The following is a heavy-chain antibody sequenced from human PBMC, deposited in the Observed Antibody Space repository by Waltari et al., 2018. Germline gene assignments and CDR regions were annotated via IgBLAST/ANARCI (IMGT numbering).Heavy chain of an antibody. J-gene: IGHJ4*02. V-gene: IGHV1-69*05. CDR2: IIPIFGTA. Sequence: QVQLVQSGAAVKKPGSSVKVSCQASGGTFSSYAISSVRQAPGQGLEGMGGIIPIFGTANDAQKFQGRVTSTTDESTSTAYMERSRLRSEDTAVYYCARGLINGEGGSYFDYWGQGTLVTVSS. D-gene: IGHD3-10*01. CDR1: GGTFSSYA. CDR3: ARGLINGEGGSYFDY.